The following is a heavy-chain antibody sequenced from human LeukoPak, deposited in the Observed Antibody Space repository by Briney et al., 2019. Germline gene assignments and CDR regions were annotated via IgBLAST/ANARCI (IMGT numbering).Heavy chain of an antibody. V-gene: IGHV1-2*02. CDR2: INPNSGGT. Sequence: ASVKVSCKASGYTFTSYYMHWVRQAPGQGLEWMGWINPNSGGTNYAQKFQGRVTMTRDTSISTAYMELSRLRSDDTAVYYCARGLKTPNWFDPWGQETLVTVSS. D-gene: IGHD4/OR15-4a*01. CDR3: ARGLKTPNWFDP. CDR1: GYTFTSYY. J-gene: IGHJ5*02.